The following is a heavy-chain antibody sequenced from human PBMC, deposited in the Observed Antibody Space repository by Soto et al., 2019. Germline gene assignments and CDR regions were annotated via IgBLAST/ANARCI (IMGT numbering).Heavy chain of an antibody. J-gene: IGHJ4*02. CDR3: ARGRRGYSYHKTFDY. Sequence: PSETLSLTCAFYGGSFIGYYWSWIRQPPGKGLEWIGEINHSGSTNYNPSLKSRVTISVDTSKNQFSLKLSSVTAADTAVYYCARGRRGYSYHKTFDYWGQGTLVTVSS. CDR2: INHSGST. CDR1: GGSFIGYY. V-gene: IGHV4-34*01. D-gene: IGHD5-18*01.